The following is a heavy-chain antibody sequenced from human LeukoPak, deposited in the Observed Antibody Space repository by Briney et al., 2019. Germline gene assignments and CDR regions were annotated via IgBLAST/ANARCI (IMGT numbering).Heavy chain of an antibody. CDR3: ARTSPGGANAFDI. V-gene: IGHV3-21*01. CDR1: GFTFSSYT. CDR2: MSYSSSPI. Sequence: GGSLRLSCAASGFTFSSYTMNWVRQAPGKGLEWVSSMSYSSSPINYADSVRGRFTISRDNAKNSLYLQVNSLRAEDTAVYYCARTSPGGANAFDIWDQGTIVTVSS. J-gene: IGHJ3*02. D-gene: IGHD1-26*01.